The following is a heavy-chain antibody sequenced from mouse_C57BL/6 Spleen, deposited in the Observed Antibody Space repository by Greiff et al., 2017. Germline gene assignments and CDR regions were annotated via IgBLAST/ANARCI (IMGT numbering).Heavy chain of an antibody. Sequence: QVQLQQPGAELVKPGASVKLSCKASGYTFTSYWMHWVKQRPGQGLEWIGMIHPNSGSTNYNEKFKSKATLTVDKSSSTAYMQLSSLTSEDSAVYYCARCYYDYDEVFDYWGQGTTLTVSS. CDR3: ARCYYDYDEVFDY. CDR2: IHPNSGST. J-gene: IGHJ2*01. CDR1: GYTFTSYW. D-gene: IGHD2-4*01. V-gene: IGHV1-64*01.